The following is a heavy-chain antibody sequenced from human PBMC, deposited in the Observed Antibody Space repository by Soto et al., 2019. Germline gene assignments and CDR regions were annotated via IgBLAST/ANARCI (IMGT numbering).Heavy chain of an antibody. V-gene: IGHV1-8*01. CDR3: ARVRYSYGYDAFDI. Sequence: ASVKVSCKASGYTFTIYDINWVRQATGQGLERMRWMTPNSGNTGYAQKLQGRVTMTRNTSISTAYMELCSLRSEDTAVYYCARVRYSYGYDAFDIWG. J-gene: IGHJ3*02. CDR1: GYTFTIYD. CDR2: MTPNSGNT. D-gene: IGHD5-18*01.